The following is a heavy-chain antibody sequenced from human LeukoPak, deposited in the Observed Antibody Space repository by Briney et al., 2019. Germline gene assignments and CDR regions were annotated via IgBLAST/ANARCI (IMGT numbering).Heavy chain of an antibody. Sequence: GESLKISCKGSGYSFTSYWIGWVRQMSGKGLEWMGIIYPGDSDTRYSPSFQGQVTISADKSISTAYLQWSSLKASDTAMYYCAGLRGSEYSSTGSEFDYWGQGTLVTVSS. V-gene: IGHV5-51*01. J-gene: IGHJ4*02. D-gene: IGHD6-6*01. CDR2: IYPGDSDT. CDR3: AGLRGSEYSSTGSEFDY. CDR1: GYSFTSYW.